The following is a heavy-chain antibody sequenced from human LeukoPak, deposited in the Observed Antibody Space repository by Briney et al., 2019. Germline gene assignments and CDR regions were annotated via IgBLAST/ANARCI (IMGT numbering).Heavy chain of an antibody. V-gene: IGHV1-18*04. CDR3: ARGAMVRGVTGMDV. CDR2: ISAYNGNT. D-gene: IGHD3-10*01. J-gene: IGHJ6*04. CDR1: GYTFTSYG. Sequence: ASVKVSFKASGYTFTSYGISWVRQAPGQGHDWMGWISAYNGNTNYAQKLQGRGTMTTDTSTSTAYMELRSMRYDDTAVYYCARGAMVRGVTGMDVWGKGTTVTVSS.